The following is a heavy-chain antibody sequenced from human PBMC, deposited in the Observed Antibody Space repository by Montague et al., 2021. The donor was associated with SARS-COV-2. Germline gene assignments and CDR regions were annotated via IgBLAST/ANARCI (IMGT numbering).Heavy chain of an antibody. D-gene: IGHD7-27*01. CDR3: ARNRGWGSRGAGYIDL. CDR1: GGSISGDNYY. J-gene: IGHJ2*01. Sequence: TLSLTCTVSGGSISGDNYYWTWIRQHPGKGLEWIAYIYYTGSTYYNPSLQSRLRTSLDTSKNQFSLTLTSVTAADTAIYYCARNRGWGSRGAGYIDLWGRGILVTVSS. V-gene: IGHV4-31*03. CDR2: IYYTGST.